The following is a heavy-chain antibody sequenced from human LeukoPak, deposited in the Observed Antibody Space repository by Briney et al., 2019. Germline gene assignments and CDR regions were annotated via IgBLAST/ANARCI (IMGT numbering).Heavy chain of an antibody. CDR2: ISARGDST. Sequence: QSGGSLILSCAACVFIFSNYAMSWVRQAPGKGLEWVSVISARGDSTYYADSLKGRITISRDDSKNTMYLQMNSLRAEDTAIYYCAIDSRYSQYMDVWGKGTTVTVSS. D-gene: IGHD2-15*01. CDR3: AIDSRYSQYMDV. J-gene: IGHJ6*03. CDR1: VFIFSNYA. V-gene: IGHV3-23*01.